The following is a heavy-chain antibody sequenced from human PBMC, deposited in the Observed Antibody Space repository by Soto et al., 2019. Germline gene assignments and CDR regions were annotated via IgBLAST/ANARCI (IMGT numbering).Heavy chain of an antibody. J-gene: IGHJ6*02. V-gene: IGHV4-34*01. CDR2: INHSGST. Sequence: QVQLQQWGAGLLKPSETLSLTCAVYGGSFSGYYWSWIRQPPGKGLEWIGEINHSGSTNYNPSLKSRVTISVDTSKNQFSRKLSSVTAADTAVYYCARGAPPNVWGQGTTVTVSS. CDR1: GGSFSGYY. CDR3: ARGAPPNV.